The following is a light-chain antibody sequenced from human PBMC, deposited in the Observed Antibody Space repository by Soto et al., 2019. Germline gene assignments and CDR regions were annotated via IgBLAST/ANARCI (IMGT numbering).Light chain of an antibody. CDR2: DVS. J-gene: IGLJ1*01. V-gene: IGLV2-14*03. CDR3: SSYTSSSLHV. Sequence: QSALTQPASVSGSPGESITISCTGTSSDVGGYNYVSWYQQHPGKAPKLMIYDVSNLPSGVSNRFSGSKSGNTASLTISGLQAEDEADYYCSSYTSSSLHVFGTGTKVTVL. CDR1: SSDVGGYNY.